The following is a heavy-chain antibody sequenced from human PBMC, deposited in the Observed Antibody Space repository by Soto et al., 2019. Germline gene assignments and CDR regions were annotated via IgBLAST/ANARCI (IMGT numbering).Heavy chain of an antibody. CDR3: ARIQDGDAFDM. CDR1: GASISSNNW. J-gene: IGHJ3*02. Sequence: QVQLQESGPGLVKPSGTLSLTCTVSGASISSNNWWTWVRQSPGKGLEWIGKISQSGRANYNPSLGGRGRMSIDKSKNLLSLKVNYVNAADTAVYYCARIQDGDAFDMWGQGTMVTVSS. V-gene: IGHV4-4*02. CDR2: ISQSGRA.